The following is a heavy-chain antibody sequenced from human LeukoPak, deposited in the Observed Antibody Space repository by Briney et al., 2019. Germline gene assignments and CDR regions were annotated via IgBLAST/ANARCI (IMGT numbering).Heavy chain of an antibody. CDR3: ARRGEAMDPFDY. CDR2: IYPGDSDT. Sequence: SGESLKISCKDSGYSFTSYWIGWVRQMPGKGLEWMGIIYPGDSDTRYSPSFQGQVTISADKSIRTAYLQWSSLKASDTAIYYCARRGEAMDPFDYWGQGTLVTVSS. CDR1: GYSFTSYW. J-gene: IGHJ4*02. D-gene: IGHD5-18*01. V-gene: IGHV5-51*01.